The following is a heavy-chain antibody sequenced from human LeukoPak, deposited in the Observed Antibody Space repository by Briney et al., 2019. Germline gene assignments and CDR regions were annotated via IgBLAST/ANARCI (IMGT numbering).Heavy chain of an antibody. V-gene: IGHV1-69*06. CDR2: LIPIFGRA. CDR1: GGTFTHYA. D-gene: IGHD2-2*01. CDR3: ARDFDIVEIPVPMAV. Sequence: SVPVSCKASGGTFTHYALSWVRQAPGQGLEWVGHLIPIFGRANYPHHYQGRGTITADKSTNLAYMEINSLRSEDPAVYYCARDFDIVEIPVPMAVWGEGTTVIVSS. J-gene: IGHJ6*04.